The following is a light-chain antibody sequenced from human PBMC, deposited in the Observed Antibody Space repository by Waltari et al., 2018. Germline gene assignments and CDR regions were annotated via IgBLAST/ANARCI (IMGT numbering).Light chain of an antibody. V-gene: IGLV2-14*01. Sequence: QSALTQPASVSGSPGQSITISCTGTSSDIGDSNYVSWYQQHPGGAPKLIIYEVTNRPSGVSNRFSGSESGHTASLTISGLQAEDEADYYCSSFTTNSPPYVFGTGTEVTVL. CDR1: SSDIGDSNY. J-gene: IGLJ1*01. CDR2: EVT. CDR3: SSFTTNSPPYV.